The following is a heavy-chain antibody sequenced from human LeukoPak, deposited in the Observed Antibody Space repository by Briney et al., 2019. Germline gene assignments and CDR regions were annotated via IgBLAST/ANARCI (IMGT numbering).Heavy chain of an antibody. CDR1: GFTFSSYS. J-gene: IGHJ4*02. V-gene: IGHV3-21*01. D-gene: IGHD3-10*01. CDR2: ISSSSSYI. CDR3: AKFPGPRSYFDY. Sequence: PGGSLRLSCAASGFTFSSYSVNWVRQAPGKGLEWVSSISSSSSYIYYADSVKGRFTISRDNAKNSLYLQMNSLRAEDTAVYYCAKFPGPRSYFDYWGQGTLVTVSS.